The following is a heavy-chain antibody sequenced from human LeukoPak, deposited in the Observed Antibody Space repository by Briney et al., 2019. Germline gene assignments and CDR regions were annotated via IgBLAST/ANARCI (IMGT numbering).Heavy chain of an antibody. CDR3: ARGEAPGTVFGGMAV. J-gene: IGHJ6*02. CDR2: MNPNSGNT. D-gene: IGHD3-16*01. V-gene: IGHV1-8*01. CDR1: GYTFTSYD. Sequence: ASVKVSCKASGYTFTSYDINWVRQATGQGLEWMGWMNPNSGNTGYAQKFQGRVTITADESTSTAYMELSSLRSEDTAVYYCARGEAPGTVFGGMAVWGQGTAVTVSS.